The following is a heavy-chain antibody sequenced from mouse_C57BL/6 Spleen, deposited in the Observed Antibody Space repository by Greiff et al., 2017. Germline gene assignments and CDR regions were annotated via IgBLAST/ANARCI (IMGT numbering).Heavy chain of an antibody. V-gene: IGHV1-64*01. Sequence: QVQLQQPGAELVKPGASVKLSCKASGYTFTSYWMHWVKQRPGQGLEWIGMIYPNSGSTNYNEKFKSKATLTVDKSSSTAYMQLSSLTSEDSAVXDCARYYYDYRCAISYWGQGTSLTVSS. CDR1: GYTFTSYW. D-gene: IGHD2-4*01. CDR2: IYPNSGST. J-gene: IGHJ4*01. CDR3: ARYYYDYRCAISY.